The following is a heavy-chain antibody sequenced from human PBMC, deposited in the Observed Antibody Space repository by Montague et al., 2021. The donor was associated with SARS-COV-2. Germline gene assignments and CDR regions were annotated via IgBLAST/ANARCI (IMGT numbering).Heavy chain of an antibody. D-gene: IGHD4-17*01. V-gene: IGHV3-33*06. CDR1: GFTFSSYG. CDR2: IWYDGSNK. CDR3: AKAYYGDYLIDAFDI. J-gene: IGHJ3*02. Sequence: FLSLSCSASGFTFSSYGMHWVRQAPGKGLEWVAVIWYDGSNKYYADSVKGRFTISRDNSKNTLYLQMNSLRAEDTAVYYCAKAYYGDYLIDAFDIWGQGTMVTVSS.